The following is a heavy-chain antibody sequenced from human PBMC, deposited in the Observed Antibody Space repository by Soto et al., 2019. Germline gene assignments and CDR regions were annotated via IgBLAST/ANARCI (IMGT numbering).Heavy chain of an antibody. D-gene: IGHD6-19*01. CDR3: AKFIPDGWLVPYFYS. Sequence: GGSLRLTCAAPGFTFSSYSMNWVRQAPGKGLEWVSYISSSSSPIYYADSVKGRFTVSRDNAKNSLYLQMNSLRDEDTAVYYCAKFIPDGWLVPYFYSWSHGTLLTISS. CDR1: GFTFSSYS. V-gene: IGHV3-48*02. J-gene: IGHJ4*01. CDR2: ISSSSSPI.